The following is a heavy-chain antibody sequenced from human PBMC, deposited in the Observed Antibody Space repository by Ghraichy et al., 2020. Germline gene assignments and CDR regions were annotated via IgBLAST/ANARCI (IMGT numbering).Heavy chain of an antibody. Sequence: GGSLRLSCAASGFTFSTYSMNWVRQAPGKGLEWVSSISSGSAYIYYADSLKGRFTISRDNAKNSLYLQMNSLRAEDTAIYYCARDFDCSTTTCRTGPNWFDPWGQGTLVTVSS. D-gene: IGHD2-2*01. CDR1: GFTFSTYS. V-gene: IGHV3-21*01. CDR2: ISSGSAYI. J-gene: IGHJ5*02. CDR3: ARDFDCSTTTCRTGPNWFDP.